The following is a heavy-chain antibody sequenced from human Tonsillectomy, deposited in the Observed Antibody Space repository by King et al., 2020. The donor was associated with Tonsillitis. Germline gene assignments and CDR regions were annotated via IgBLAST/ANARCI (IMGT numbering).Heavy chain of an antibody. J-gene: IGHJ4*02. D-gene: IGHD2-21*02. V-gene: IGHV3-21*01. CDR2: ISSSSSYI. Sequence: VQLVESGGGLVKPGGSLRLSCAASGFTFSSYSMNWVRQAPGKGLEWVSSISSSSSYIYYADSVKGRFTISRDNAKNSLYLQMNSLRAEDTAVYYCARTGVYCGGDCYEPYYFYYWGQGTLVTVSS. CDR3: ARTGVYCGGDCYEPYYFYY. CDR1: GFTFSSYS.